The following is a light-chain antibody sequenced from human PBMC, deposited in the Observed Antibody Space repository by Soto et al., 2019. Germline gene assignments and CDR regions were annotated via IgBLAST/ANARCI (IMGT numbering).Light chain of an antibody. CDR2: EVR. CDR1: NRDVGSYNL. V-gene: IGLV2-14*01. J-gene: IGLJ3*02. CDR3: SSYTTTSTLV. Sequence: LTQPGSVSVSPXRXTTXSXXXTNRDVGSYNLVSWYQQRPGEAPKLIISEVRNRPSGISYRFTGSKSGNTASLTISGLQAEDEADYYCSSYTTTSTLVFGGGTKVTVL.